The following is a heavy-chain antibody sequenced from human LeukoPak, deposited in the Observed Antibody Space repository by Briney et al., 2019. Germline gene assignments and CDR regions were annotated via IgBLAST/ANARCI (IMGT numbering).Heavy chain of an antibody. D-gene: IGHD2-2*01. V-gene: IGHV3-15*01. Sequence: GGSLRLSCAASGFALSSHWMTWVRQAPGKGLEWVGRIKSKTDGRTTDYAAPVKGRFTISRDDSKNTLYLQMNSLKTEDTAVYYCTTDLDCSSTSCSDYWGQGTLVTVSS. CDR1: GFALSSHW. CDR2: IKSKTDGRTT. J-gene: IGHJ4*02. CDR3: TTDLDCSSTSCSDY.